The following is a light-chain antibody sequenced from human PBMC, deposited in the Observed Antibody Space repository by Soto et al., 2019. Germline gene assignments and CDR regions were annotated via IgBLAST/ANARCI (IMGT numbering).Light chain of an antibody. J-gene: IGKJ3*01. CDR2: GAS. V-gene: IGKV3-20*01. CDR1: QSVSSNY. CDR3: QQYGKSRFI. Sequence: EIVLTQSPGTLSLSPGKRATLSCRASQSVSSNYLAWYQQKPGQAPRLLIYGASSRATGIPDRFSGSGSGTDFTLTISRLEPEDFAVYYCQQYGKSRFIFGPGTKVDIK.